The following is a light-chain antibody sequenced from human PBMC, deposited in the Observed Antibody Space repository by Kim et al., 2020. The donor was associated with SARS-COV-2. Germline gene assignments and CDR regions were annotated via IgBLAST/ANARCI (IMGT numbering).Light chain of an antibody. J-gene: IGLJ3*02. CDR3: SSYTPSQTLL. CDR1: SSDLLVYNL. CDR2: DVH. V-gene: IGLV2-14*03. Sequence: QSALTQPASVSGSPGQSITISCTASSSDLLVYNLVYWYQQHTGKAPKVLIYDVHNRPSGVSNRFSGSKSGDTASLTISGLQAEDEADYYCSSYTPSQTLLFGGGTKVTVL.